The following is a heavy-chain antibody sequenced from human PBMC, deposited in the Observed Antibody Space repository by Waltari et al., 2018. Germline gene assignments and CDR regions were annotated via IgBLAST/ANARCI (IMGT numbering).Heavy chain of an antibody. CDR2: IIPSLGIA. D-gene: IGHD3-22*01. J-gene: IGHJ4*02. CDR3: ADQRDDSSGYYGY. Sequence: QVQLVQSGAEVKKPGSSVKVSCKASGGTFSSYAISWVRQAPGQGLEWMGGIIPSLGIANYAQKFQGRVTITADKSTSTAYMELSSLRSEDTAVYYCADQRDDSSGYYGYWGQGTLVTVSS. CDR1: GGTFSSYA. V-gene: IGHV1-69*10.